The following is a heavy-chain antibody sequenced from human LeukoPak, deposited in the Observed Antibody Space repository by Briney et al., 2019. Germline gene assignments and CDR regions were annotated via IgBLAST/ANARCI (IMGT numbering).Heavy chain of an antibody. D-gene: IGHD1-26*01. CDR2: ISXSGRT. Sequence: SETLSLTCDVSGGSISRTNWWSXXRQSPGQGXXXIGEISXSGRTNXNPXLQSRVTMSLXESKNQLSLDLASVTAADTAVYYCSRESGAFSPFGYWGQGTLVTVHS. V-gene: IGHV4-4*02. CDR3: SRESGAFSPFGY. J-gene: IGHJ4*02. CDR1: GGSISRTNW.